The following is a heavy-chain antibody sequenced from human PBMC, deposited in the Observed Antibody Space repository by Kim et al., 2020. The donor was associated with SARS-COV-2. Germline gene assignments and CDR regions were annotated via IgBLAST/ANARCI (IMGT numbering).Heavy chain of an antibody. Sequence: SVKVSCKASGYTFTSYGISWVRQAPGQGLEWMGWISAYNGNTNYAQKLQGRVTMTTDTSTSTAYMELRSLRSDDTAVYYCARGRAAGYYDFWSGYPSYYSMDVWGKGTTVTVSS. CDR2: ISAYNGNT. CDR3: ARGRAAGYYDFWSGYPSYYSMDV. CDR1: GYTFTSYG. V-gene: IGHV1-18*01. D-gene: IGHD3-3*01. J-gene: IGHJ6*03.